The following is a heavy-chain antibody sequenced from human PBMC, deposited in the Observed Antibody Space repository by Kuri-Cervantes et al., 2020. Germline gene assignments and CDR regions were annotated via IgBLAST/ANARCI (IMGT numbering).Heavy chain of an antibody. CDR3: ARDGTYYYDSSGYYNSYYYYYGMDV. CDR2: ISYDGSNK. CDR1: GFTFSSYG. Sequence: GGSLRLSCAASGFTFSSYGMHWVRQAPGKGLEWVAVISYDGSNKYYADSVKGRFTISRDNSKNTLYLQMNSLRAEDTAVYYCARDGTYYYDSSGYYNSYYYYYGMDVWGQGTTVTVSS. V-gene: IGHV3-30*03. D-gene: IGHD3-22*01. J-gene: IGHJ6*02.